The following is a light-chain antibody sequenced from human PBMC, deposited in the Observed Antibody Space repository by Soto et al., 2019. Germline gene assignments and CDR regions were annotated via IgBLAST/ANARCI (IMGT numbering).Light chain of an antibody. CDR3: QQSYSRVFT. V-gene: IGKV1-39*01. Sequence: DIQVTQSPSSLSASVGDRVTITCRARPNIDRDLNWYQQKPGKAPKLLIFAASSLQRGVPARFSGSGSGTDFTLTISSLHPDDFGTYYCQQSYSRVFTFGPGTKVDF. CDR2: AAS. J-gene: IGKJ3*01. CDR1: PNIDRD.